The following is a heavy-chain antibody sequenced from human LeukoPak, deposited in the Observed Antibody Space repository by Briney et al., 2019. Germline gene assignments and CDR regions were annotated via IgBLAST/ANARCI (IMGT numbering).Heavy chain of an antibody. D-gene: IGHD3-10*01. V-gene: IGHV3-23*01. CDR3: AKDRGARKHYFDY. CDR1: GFTFSSYA. Sequence: GGSLRLSCAASGFTFSSYAMSWVRQAPGKGLEWVSAISGSGGSTYYADSVKGRFTISGDNSKNTLYLQMNSLRAEDTAVYYCAKDRGARKHYFDYWGQGTLVTVSS. CDR2: ISGSGGST. J-gene: IGHJ4*02.